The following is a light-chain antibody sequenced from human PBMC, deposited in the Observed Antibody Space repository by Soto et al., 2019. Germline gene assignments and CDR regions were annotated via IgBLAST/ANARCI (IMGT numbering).Light chain of an antibody. CDR3: QQADSFPYT. V-gene: IGKV1D-12*01. Sequence: DIQMTPSPSSVSASVGDRVTITCRASQGISRWIAWYQQKPGKAPKLLIYAVSRLQSGVPSRFSGSGSGTDFTLTISSLQPEDFATYFYQQADSFPYTFGQGTKVEIK. CDR2: AVS. CDR1: QGISRW. J-gene: IGKJ2*01.